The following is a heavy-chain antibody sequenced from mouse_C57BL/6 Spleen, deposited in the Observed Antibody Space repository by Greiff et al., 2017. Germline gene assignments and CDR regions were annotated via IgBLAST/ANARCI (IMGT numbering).Heavy chain of an antibody. Sequence: VKPGASVKISCKASGYAFSSSWMNWVKQRPGKGLEWIGRIYPGDGDTNYNGKFKGKATLTADKSSSTAYMQLSSLTSEDSAVYFCARDLITTVVATRFDYWGQGTTLTVSS. CDR3: ARDLITTVVATRFDY. CDR2: IYPGDGDT. V-gene: IGHV1-82*01. J-gene: IGHJ2*01. CDR1: GYAFSSSW. D-gene: IGHD1-1*01.